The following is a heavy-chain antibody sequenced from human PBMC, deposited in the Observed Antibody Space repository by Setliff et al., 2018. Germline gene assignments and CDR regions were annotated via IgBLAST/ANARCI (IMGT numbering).Heavy chain of an antibody. Sequence: SETLSLTCTVSGGSISSSSYYWGWIRQPPGKGLEWIGYIHFSGTTNYNPSLKSRVTLSLDTSKNQFSLELSSVTAADTAMYYCARENGYCSGGACYFMFDYWGQGTLVTVSS. CDR3: ARENGYCSGGACYFMFDY. CDR2: IHFSGTT. D-gene: IGHD2-15*01. V-gene: IGHV4-61*01. J-gene: IGHJ4*02. CDR1: GGSISSSSYY.